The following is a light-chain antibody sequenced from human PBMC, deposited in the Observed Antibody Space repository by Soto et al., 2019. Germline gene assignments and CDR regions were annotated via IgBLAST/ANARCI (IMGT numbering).Light chain of an antibody. CDR1: QFISTY. CDR2: ATS. CDR3: QQSYSLPLT. J-gene: IGKJ2*01. V-gene: IGKV1-39*01. Sequence: DIQMTQSPSSLSASVGDRVTIPCRSSQFISTYLSWYQQKPGKAPKLLIYATSSLQSGVPSRFSGSGSGTDFTHTISSPQPEDFATYYCQQSYSLPLTFGQGTKLEIK.